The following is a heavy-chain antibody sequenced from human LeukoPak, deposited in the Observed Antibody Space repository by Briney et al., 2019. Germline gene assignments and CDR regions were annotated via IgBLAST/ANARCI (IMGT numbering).Heavy chain of an antibody. CDR2: IYTSGST. CDR3: AREEDSSGWFRSDY. Sequence: SETLSLTCTVSGGSISSYYWSWIRQPAGKGLEWIGRIYTSGSTNYNPSLKSRVTMSVDTSKNQFSLKLSSVTAADTAVYYCAREEDSSGWFRSDYWGQETLVTVSS. J-gene: IGHJ4*02. V-gene: IGHV4-4*07. CDR1: GGSISSYY. D-gene: IGHD6-19*01.